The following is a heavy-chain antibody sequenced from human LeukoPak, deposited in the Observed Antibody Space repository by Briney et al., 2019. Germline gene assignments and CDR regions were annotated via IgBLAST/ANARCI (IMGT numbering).Heavy chain of an antibody. CDR3: AKGYADYDILTGWNY. V-gene: IGHV3-23*01. J-gene: IGHJ4*02. CDR2: ISGRGGST. CDR1: GFTFSSYA. D-gene: IGHD3-9*01. Sequence: GGSLRLSCAASGFTFSSYAMSWVRQAPGKGLEWVSAISGRGGSTYYAGSVKGRFTISRDNSKNTLYLQMNSLRAEDTAVYYCAKGYADYDILTGWNYWGQGTLVTVSP.